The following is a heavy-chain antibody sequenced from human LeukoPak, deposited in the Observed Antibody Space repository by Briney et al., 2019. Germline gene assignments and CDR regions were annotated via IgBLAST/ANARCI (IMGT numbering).Heavy chain of an antibody. CDR2: ISAYNGYT. J-gene: IGHJ4*02. CDR1: VYTFTTYD. V-gene: IGHV1-18*01. D-gene: IGHD1/OR15-1a*01. CDR3: ARVGTRTRSFDY. Sequence: GASVKVSCKTSVYTFTTYDINWVRQAPGQGLEWMGRISAYNGYTNYGQKLQGRVTMTIDTSTSTAYMELRSLRSDDTAVYYCARVGTRTRSFDYWGQGTLVTVSS.